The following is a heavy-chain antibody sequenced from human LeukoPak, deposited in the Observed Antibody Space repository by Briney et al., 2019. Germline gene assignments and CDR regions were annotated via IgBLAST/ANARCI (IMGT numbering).Heavy chain of an antibody. V-gene: IGHV3-30*03. J-gene: IGHJ4*02. CDR1: GFTFSSYG. CDR2: ISYDGTNK. CDR3: ARDDKWELGTFDY. D-gene: IGHD1-26*01. Sequence: GGSLRLSCAASGFTFSSYGMHWVRQAPGKGLEWVAVISYDGTNKYYADSVKGRFTISRDNAKNSLYLQMNSLRAEDTAVYYCARDDKWELGTFDYWGQGTLVTVSS.